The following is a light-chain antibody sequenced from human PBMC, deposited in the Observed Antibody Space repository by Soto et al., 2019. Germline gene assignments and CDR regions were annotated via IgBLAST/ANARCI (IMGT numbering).Light chain of an antibody. CDR1: QGIRND. J-gene: IGKJ1*01. Sequence: AIQMTQSPSSLSASVGDRVTIACRASQGIRNDLGWYQQKPGKAPKLLIYAASSLQSGVPSRFSGSGSGTDFTLTISSLQPGDFATYYCLQDYNYPRTFGQGTKVEIK. V-gene: IGKV1-6*01. CDR2: AAS. CDR3: LQDYNYPRT.